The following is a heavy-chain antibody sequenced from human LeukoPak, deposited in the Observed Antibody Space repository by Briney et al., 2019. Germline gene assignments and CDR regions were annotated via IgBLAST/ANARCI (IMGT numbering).Heavy chain of an antibody. Sequence: TSQTLSLTCTVSGGSVSSGTYYWNWMRQPAGKGLEWIGRIFPGGNTYFNPSLKSRVAISVDSSKNQFSLTLSSVTAADTAVYYCAGNRDAYFLNAFDIWGQGTMVTVSS. CDR2: IFPGGNT. V-gene: IGHV4-61*02. D-gene: IGHD5-24*01. CDR3: AGNRDAYFLNAFDI. CDR1: GGSVSSGTYY. J-gene: IGHJ3*02.